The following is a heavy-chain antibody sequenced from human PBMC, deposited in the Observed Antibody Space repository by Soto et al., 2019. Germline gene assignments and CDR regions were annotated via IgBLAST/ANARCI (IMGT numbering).Heavy chain of an antibody. V-gene: IGHV3-20*04. Sequence: GGSLRLSCAASGFTFDDYGMSWARQAPGKGLEWVSGVNWNGGSTGYADSVKGRFTISRDNAKNSLYLQMNSLRAADTAIYYYATLPPRIVVVVSPIPTWGQGTPVTVSS. CDR2: VNWNGGST. CDR1: GFTFDDYG. J-gene: IGHJ5*02. D-gene: IGHD2-21*02. CDR3: ATLPPRIVVVVSPIPT.